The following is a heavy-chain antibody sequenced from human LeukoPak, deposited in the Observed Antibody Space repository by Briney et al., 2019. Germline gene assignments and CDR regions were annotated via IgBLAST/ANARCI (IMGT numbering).Heavy chain of an antibody. J-gene: IGHJ6*02. Sequence: GESLRISCKGFGYSFISYWITWVRQMPGKGLEWMGTIDPSDSYTDYSPSSQGHVTISADKSISTAYLQWSSLKASDTAMYYCARHGLSSDMDVWGQGTTVTVSS. V-gene: IGHV5-10-1*01. CDR3: ARHGLSSDMDV. CDR2: IDPSDSYT. CDR1: GYSFISYW. D-gene: IGHD3-10*01.